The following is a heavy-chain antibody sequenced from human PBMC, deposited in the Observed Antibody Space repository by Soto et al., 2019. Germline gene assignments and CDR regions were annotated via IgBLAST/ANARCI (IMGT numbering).Heavy chain of an antibody. D-gene: IGHD6-25*01. V-gene: IGHV1-46*01. CDR2: ISTYDGST. Sequence: QVQLVQSGAEVKKPGASVKVSCKASGFTFTNYFFHWVRQAPRQGLEWMGIISTYDGSTNYVQSLQGRVTMTSDTSTSTVDMELSSLRSEDTAVYYCARGDGRGSSGFYYFYGMDVWGHGTTVTVSS. J-gene: IGHJ6*02. CDR3: ARGDGRGSSGFYYFYGMDV. CDR1: GFTFTNYF.